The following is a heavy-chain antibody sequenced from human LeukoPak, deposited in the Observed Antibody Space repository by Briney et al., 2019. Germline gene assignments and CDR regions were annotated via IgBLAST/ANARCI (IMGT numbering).Heavy chain of an antibody. V-gene: IGHV1-46*01. Sequence: ASEKVSCKASGDTFTNHHVHWVRQAPGQGLEWMGIIKPSGGSTTYAQKFQGRVTMTRDTSTSTVYMELSSLRSDDTAVYYCARVWVDSGGWYNCDYCGQGTLVTVSS. CDR2: IKPSGGST. CDR3: ARVWVDSGGWYNCDY. J-gene: IGHJ4*02. CDR1: GDTFTNHH. D-gene: IGHD6-19*01.